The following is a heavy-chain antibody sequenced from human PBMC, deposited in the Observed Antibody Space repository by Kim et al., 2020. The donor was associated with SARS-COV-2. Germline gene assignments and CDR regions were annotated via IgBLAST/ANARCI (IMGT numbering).Heavy chain of an antibody. V-gene: IGHV4-31*03. D-gene: IGHD4-17*01. J-gene: IGHJ4*02. CDR3: ARTGYDYGNYL. CDR2: IYNSGST. CDR1: GGSISSGGYY. Sequence: SETLSLTCTVSGGSISSGGYYWSWIRQHPGKGLEWIGYIYNSGSTYYNPSLKSRVTISVDTSKNQFSLKLSSVTAADTAVYYCARTGYDYGNYLWGQGTLVTVSS.